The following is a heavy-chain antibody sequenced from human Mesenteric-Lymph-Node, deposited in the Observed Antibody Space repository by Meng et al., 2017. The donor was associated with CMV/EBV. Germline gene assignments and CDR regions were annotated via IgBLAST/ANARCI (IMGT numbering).Heavy chain of an antibody. CDR1: GSSFSSYA. V-gene: IGHV1-3*04. D-gene: IGHD5-12*01. J-gene: IGHJ4*02. CDR2: INTGSRDT. CDR3: ASRPPDNTGYDAPLDY. Sequence: SGSSFSSYALHWVRQAPGQRLEWIGWINTGSRDTKYSQNFQGRVTITWDTSASTAYMELSSLRSEDTAVYYCASRPPDNTGYDAPLDYWGQGTLVTVSS.